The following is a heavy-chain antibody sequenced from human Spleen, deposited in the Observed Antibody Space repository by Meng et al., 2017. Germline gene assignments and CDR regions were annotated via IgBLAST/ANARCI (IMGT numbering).Heavy chain of an antibody. CDR3: VRDEDISAAGKLFGDY. J-gene: IGHJ4*02. CDR1: GYNFPDYW. D-gene: IGHD6-13*01. CDR2: IDPKSGDT. V-gene: IGHV1-2*06. Sequence: QVQLVQSGSELKKPGASVKVSCKPSGYNFPDYWLHWVRRAPGQGLEWMGRIDPKSGDTHYAQRFQGRVTMTGDTSISTAYMELSGLRSDDTAMYYCVRDEDISAAGKLFGDYWGQGTLVTVSS.